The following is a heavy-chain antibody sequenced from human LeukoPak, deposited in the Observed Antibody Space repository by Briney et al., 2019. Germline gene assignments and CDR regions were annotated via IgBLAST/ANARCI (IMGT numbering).Heavy chain of an antibody. Sequence: GGSLRLSCAASGFTFSAYTMSWVRQAPGKGLEWVSCLVGSGANTYYADSVKGRFTISRDNSKNTLYLQMNSLRAEDTAVYYCTPDPFDSWGQGTLVTVSS. V-gene: IGHV3-23*01. D-gene: IGHD2-15*01. CDR3: TPDPFDS. J-gene: IGHJ4*02. CDR1: GFTFSAYT. CDR2: LVGSGANT.